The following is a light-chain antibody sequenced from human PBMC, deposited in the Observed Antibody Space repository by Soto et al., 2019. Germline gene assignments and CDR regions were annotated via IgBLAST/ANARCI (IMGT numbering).Light chain of an antibody. CDR2: GAS. CDR1: QSVSSK. J-gene: IGKJ1*01. CDR3: QQYNSWLWT. V-gene: IGKV3-15*01. Sequence: EIVMPQYPGTLSVSPGEGATLSCRASQSVSSKLAWYQQKPGRAPRLLIYGASTRATGIPARFSGSGSGTDFTLIISSLQSEDSAVYYCQQYNSWLWTFGQGTKVDI.